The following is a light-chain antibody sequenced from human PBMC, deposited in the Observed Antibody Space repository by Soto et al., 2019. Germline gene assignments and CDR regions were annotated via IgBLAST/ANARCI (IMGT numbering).Light chain of an antibody. Sequence: DIVLTQSPATLSLSPGERATLSCRASQSVSSYLAWYQQKPGQAPRLLIYDASNRATGIPARFSGSGSGTDFTLTIISLEPEDFAVYYCQQCNKWPRTFGQGTKVEI. CDR2: DAS. CDR1: QSVSSY. V-gene: IGKV3-11*01. CDR3: QQCNKWPRT. J-gene: IGKJ1*01.